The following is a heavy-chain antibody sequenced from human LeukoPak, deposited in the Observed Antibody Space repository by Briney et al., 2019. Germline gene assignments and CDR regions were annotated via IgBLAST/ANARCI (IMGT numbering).Heavy chain of an antibody. CDR2: IYSGGST. J-gene: IGHJ4*02. V-gene: IGHV3-53*01. CDR3: ARGTSGTFKSFDY. Sequence: GGSLRLSCAASVFTVSSNYMSWVRQAPRKGQEWVSVIYSGGSTYYADSVKGRFTISRDNSNNTLYLQINSLRAEDTAVYYCARGTSGTFKSFDYWGQGTLVTVSS. D-gene: IGHD1-26*01. CDR1: VFTVSSNY.